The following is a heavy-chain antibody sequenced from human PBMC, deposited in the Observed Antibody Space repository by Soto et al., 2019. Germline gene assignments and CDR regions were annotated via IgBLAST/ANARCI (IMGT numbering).Heavy chain of an antibody. CDR1: GGTFSSYA. CDR3: ARVKTNIVLMVYAPTNWFDP. J-gene: IGHJ5*02. D-gene: IGHD2-8*01. CDR2: IIPIFGTA. V-gene: IGHV1-69*06. Sequence: VASVKVSCKASGGTFSSYAISWVRQAPGQGLEWMGGIIPIFGTANYAQKFQGRVTITADKSTSTAYMELSSLRSEDTAVYYCARVKTNIVLMVYAPTNWFDPWGQGTLVTVSS.